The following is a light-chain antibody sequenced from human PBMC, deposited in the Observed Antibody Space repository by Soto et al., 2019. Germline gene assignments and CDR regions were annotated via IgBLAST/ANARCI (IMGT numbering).Light chain of an antibody. Sequence: QSALTQPASVSGSPGQSITISCTGTSGDIGSYNRVSWYQQHPGKAPKLIIYEVTDRPSGVSNRFSGSESCNTASLTISGLQAEDEAEYYCSSYTNINTSACVFGTGTKLTVL. J-gene: IGLJ1*01. CDR1: SGDIGSYNR. CDR3: SSYTNINTSACV. V-gene: IGLV2-14*01. CDR2: EVT.